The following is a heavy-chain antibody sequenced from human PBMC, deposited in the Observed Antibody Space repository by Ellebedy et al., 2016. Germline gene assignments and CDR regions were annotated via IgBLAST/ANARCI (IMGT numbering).Heavy chain of an antibody. D-gene: IGHD3-16*01. J-gene: IGHJ3*01. Sequence: GESLKISXAASGFTFSGYWMTWVRQAPGKGLEWVANINPDGGVKYSMDSVMGRFTISRDNAKNSLYLQVTSLRVEDTGVYFYARDLSPETELQGIRHYYDGFDVWGQGTMVTVAS. CDR2: INPDGGVK. V-gene: IGHV3-7*01. CDR3: ARDLSPETELQGIRHYYDGFDV. CDR1: GFTFSGYW.